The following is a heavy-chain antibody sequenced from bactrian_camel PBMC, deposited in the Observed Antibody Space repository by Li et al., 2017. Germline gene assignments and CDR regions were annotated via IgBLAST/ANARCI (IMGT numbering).Heavy chain of an antibody. CDR2: MDGYGRTV. J-gene: IGHJ6*01. CDR1: GITYRGPC. D-gene: IGHD1*01. CDR3: AVRLNSGCPVFAKDFAY. V-gene: IGHV3-2*01. Sequence: VQLVESGGGSVQAEGSLKLSRVASGITYRGPCMGWFRQVPGHERERVATMDGYGRTVYVMPSVRGRFTITKDKDKNTLYLEMNSLKPSDTAMYYCAVRLNSGCPVFAKDFAYWGQGTQVTVS.